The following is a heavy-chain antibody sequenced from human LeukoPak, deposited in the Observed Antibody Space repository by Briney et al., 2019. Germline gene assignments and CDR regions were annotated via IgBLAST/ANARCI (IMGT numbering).Heavy chain of an antibody. CDR2: ISYDGGFE. CDR1: EFTFSTYA. J-gene: IGHJ5*02. CDR3: AGQYYHISTGHYNLFAP. V-gene: IGHV3-30*04. D-gene: IGHD3-9*01. Sequence: PGRSLRLCCAAAEFTFSTYAMHLVRQAPGKGLERVALISYDGGFERYADSVKSRFTISRDNSKNTLYLQMNSLTTEDTAVYYCAGQYYHISTGHYNLFAPWGQGTLVTVSS.